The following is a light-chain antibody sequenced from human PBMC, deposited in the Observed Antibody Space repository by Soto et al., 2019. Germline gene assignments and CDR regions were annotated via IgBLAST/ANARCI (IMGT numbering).Light chain of an antibody. Sequence: QSVLTQPPSVSAAPRQKVTISCSGSSSNIGNEYVSWYQHLPGTAPKLVIYDNNKRPSGIPDRFSGSKSGTSATLDITGPQTGDEAEYYCATWDSSLSGVVFGGGTKLTVL. CDR3: ATWDSSLSGVV. V-gene: IGLV1-51*01. J-gene: IGLJ2*01. CDR1: SSNIGNEY. CDR2: DNN.